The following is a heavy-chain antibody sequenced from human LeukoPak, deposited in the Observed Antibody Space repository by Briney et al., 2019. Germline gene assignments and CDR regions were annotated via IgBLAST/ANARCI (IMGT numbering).Heavy chain of an antibody. CDR1: GYTFTSYY. CDR3: ARDSPAMTSLDC. J-gene: IGHJ4*02. Sequence: ASVKVSCKASGYTFTSYYIHWVRQAPGQGLEWMGIINPSGGSTSYAQKFQGRVTMTRDTSTSTVYMELSSLRSEDTAVYYCARDSPAMTSLDCWGQGTLVTVSS. V-gene: IGHV1-46*01. CDR2: INPSGGST. D-gene: IGHD2-2*01.